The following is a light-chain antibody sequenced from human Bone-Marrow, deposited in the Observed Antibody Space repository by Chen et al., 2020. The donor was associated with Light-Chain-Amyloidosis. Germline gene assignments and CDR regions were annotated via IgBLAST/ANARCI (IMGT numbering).Light chain of an antibody. Sequence: QSALTQPHSVSGSPGQSVTISCTGTSSDIGGYDYVSWYQQYPGPAPKLIIYDVNKRPSGVPARFSASKSANTASLTISGLQADDEAEYHCCAYAGTYTWLFGGGTRLTVL. J-gene: IGLJ3*02. CDR3: CAYAGTYTWL. CDR2: DVN. CDR1: SSDIGGYDY. V-gene: IGLV2-11*01.